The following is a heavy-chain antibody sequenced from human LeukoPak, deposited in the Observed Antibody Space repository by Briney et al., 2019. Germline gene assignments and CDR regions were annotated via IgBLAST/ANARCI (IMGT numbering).Heavy chain of an antibody. CDR3: ARAYSSSWYEAFDI. CDR1: GYTFTSYG. Sequence: ASVKVSCKASGYTFTSYGISWVRQAPGQGLEWMGWISAYNGNTNYAQKLQGRVTITTDESTSTAYMELSSLRSEDTAVYYCARAYSSSWYEAFDIWGQGTMVTVSS. D-gene: IGHD6-13*01. V-gene: IGHV1-18*01. CDR2: ISAYNGNT. J-gene: IGHJ3*02.